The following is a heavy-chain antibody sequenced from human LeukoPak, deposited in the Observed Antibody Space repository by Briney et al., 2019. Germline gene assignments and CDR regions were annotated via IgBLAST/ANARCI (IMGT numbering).Heavy chain of an antibody. CDR3: ARITRIAVAGKNYFDY. CDR1: GYTFTGYY. Sequence: ASVKVSCKASGYTFTGYYMHWVRQAPGQGIEWMGRINPNSGGTNYAQKFQGRVTMTRDTSISTAYMELSRLRSDDTAVYYCARITRIAVAGKNYFDYWGQGTLVTVSS. V-gene: IGHV1-2*06. J-gene: IGHJ4*02. CDR2: INPNSGGT. D-gene: IGHD6-19*01.